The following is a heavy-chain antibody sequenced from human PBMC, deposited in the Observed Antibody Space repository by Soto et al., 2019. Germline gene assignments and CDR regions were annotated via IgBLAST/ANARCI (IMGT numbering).Heavy chain of an antibody. Sequence: PGGSLRLSCAASGFTFSSYSMNWVRQAPGKGLEWVSSISSSSSYIYYADSVKGRFTISRDNAKDSLYLQMNSLRAEDTAVYYCAIDKCSSTSCYSIWGQGTLVTVSS. D-gene: IGHD2-2*01. CDR1: GFTFSSYS. V-gene: IGHV3-21*01. CDR2: ISSSSSYI. CDR3: AIDKCSSTSCYSI. J-gene: IGHJ4*02.